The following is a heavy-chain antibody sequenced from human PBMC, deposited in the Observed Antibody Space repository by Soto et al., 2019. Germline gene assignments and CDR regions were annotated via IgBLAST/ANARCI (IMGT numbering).Heavy chain of an antibody. D-gene: IGHD3-10*01. CDR2: IYYSGST. CDR3: ARVPDSYYYGSGSGPRQNYGMDV. CDR1: GGSISSGDYY. V-gene: IGHV4-30-4*01. J-gene: IGHJ6*02. Sequence: PSETLSLTCTVSGGSISSGDYYWSWIRQPPGKGLEWIGYIYYSGSTYYNPSLKSRVTISVDTSKNQFSLKLSSVTAADTAVYYCARVPDSYYYGSGSGPRQNYGMDVWGQGTTVTVSS.